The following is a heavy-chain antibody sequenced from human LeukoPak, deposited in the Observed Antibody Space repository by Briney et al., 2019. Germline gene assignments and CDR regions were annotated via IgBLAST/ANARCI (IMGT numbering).Heavy chain of an antibody. CDR3: ARPESGGNRGSFDI. CDR1: GYMFTIWG. Sequence: ASVTVSCTASGYMFTIWGIIWVRQAPGQGLEWMGWINGYNGTTNYTQKLQGRVTMTTDTSTSTAYMELRSLRSHDTAVYYCARPESGGNRGSFDIWGQGTMVTVSS. V-gene: IGHV1-18*01. D-gene: IGHD4-23*01. CDR2: INGYNGTT. J-gene: IGHJ3*02.